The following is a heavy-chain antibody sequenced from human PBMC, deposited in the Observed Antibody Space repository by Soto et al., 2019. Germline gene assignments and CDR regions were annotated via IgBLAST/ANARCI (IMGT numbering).Heavy chain of an antibody. V-gene: IGHV3-23*01. CDR2: LSASGRDT. Sequence: EVQLLESGGELVQPGGSLRLSCAASGFTFSNFAMSWVRQAPGRGLEWVSGLSASGRDTYYADSVKDRFTVSRDNSKNTLYLQMNSLRAKDTAIYYCAKGKTSGWYYFDYWGQGALVTVSS. CDR3: AKGKTSGWYYFDY. D-gene: IGHD6-19*01. CDR1: GFTFSNFA. J-gene: IGHJ4*02.